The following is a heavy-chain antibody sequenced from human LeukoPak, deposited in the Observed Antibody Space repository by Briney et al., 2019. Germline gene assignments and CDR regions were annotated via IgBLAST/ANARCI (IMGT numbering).Heavy chain of an antibody. D-gene: IGHD3-22*01. CDR1: GRSIGILY. V-gene: IGHV4-59*11. CDR3: ARYYFDSSGSLDY. Sequence: SETLSLTCTVSGRSIGILYLSWTRQPPGKGLDWIGYFYYRWSTNYNPSLKSRVTIPLDTSKNQFPLMLSSVTAADTAVYYCARYYFDSSGSLDYWGQGTLVTVSS. J-gene: IGHJ4*02. CDR2: FYYRWST.